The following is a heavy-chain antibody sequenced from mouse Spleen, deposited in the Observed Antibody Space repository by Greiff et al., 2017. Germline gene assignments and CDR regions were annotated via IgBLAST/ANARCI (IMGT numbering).Heavy chain of an antibody. D-gene: IGHD4-1*01. CDR2: ISSGGSYT. CDR3: ARPLTGKGAMDY. V-gene: IGHV5-6*01. Sequence: EVMLVESGGDLVKPGGSLKLSCAASGFTFSSYGMSWVRQTPDKRLEWVATISSGGSYTYYPDSVKGRFTISRDNAKNTLYLQMSSLKSEDTAMYYCARPLTGKGAMDYWGQGTSVTVSS. J-gene: IGHJ4*01. CDR1: GFTFSSYG.